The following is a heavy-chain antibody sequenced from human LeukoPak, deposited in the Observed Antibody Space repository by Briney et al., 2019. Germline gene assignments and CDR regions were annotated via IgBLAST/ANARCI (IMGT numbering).Heavy chain of an antibody. D-gene: IGHD3-22*01. Sequence: ASVKVSCKASGYTFTGYYMHWVRRATGQGLEWMGWINPNSGGTNYAQKFQGRVTMTRDTSISTAYMELSRLRSDDTAVYYCARGSRARGLVVVFGYWGQGTLVTVFS. J-gene: IGHJ4*02. V-gene: IGHV1-2*02. CDR1: GYTFTGYY. CDR2: INPNSGGT. CDR3: ARGSRARGLVVVFGY.